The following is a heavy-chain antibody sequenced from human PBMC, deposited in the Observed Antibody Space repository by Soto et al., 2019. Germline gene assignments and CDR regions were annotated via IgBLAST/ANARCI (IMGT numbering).Heavy chain of an antibody. J-gene: IGHJ4*02. V-gene: IGHV5-51*03. Sequence: PGESLKISCSGSGYSFANYWIGWVRQMPGKGLEWMGIIYPTDSDTRYSPSFQGQVTISADKSISTAYLQWNSLKASDTAIYFCARGDSCDYSTATPADDCGQGTLVTVSS. CDR2: IYPTDSDT. CDR3: ARGDSCDYSTATPADD. CDR1: GYSFANYW. D-gene: IGHD3-22*01.